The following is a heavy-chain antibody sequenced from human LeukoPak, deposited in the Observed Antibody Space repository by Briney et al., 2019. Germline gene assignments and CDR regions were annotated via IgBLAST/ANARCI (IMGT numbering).Heavy chain of an antibody. V-gene: IGHV3-30*18. Sequence: PGGSLRLSCAASGFTFSSYGMHWVRQAPGKGLEGVAVISYDGSNKYYADSVKGRFTISRDNSKNTLYLQMNSLRAEDTAVYYCAKDWYIVVVPDYYYMDVWGKGTTVTVSS. D-gene: IGHD2-2*01. CDR1: GFTFSSYG. CDR2: ISYDGSNK. J-gene: IGHJ6*03. CDR3: AKDWYIVVVPDYYYMDV.